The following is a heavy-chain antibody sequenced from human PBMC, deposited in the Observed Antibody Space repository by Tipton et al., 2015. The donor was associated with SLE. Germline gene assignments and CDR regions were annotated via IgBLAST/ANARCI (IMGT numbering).Heavy chain of an antibody. CDR2: MYPNRGNT. Sequence: QVQLVQSGAEVRKPGASVKVSCKASGYTFTSHEINWVRQATGQGLEWMGWMYPNRGNTGYAQKFQGKVTMTRDTSISTAFMELSSLRSEDTAVYYCARGYYDVSGLYSYFEYWGQGTLVTVSS. CDR1: GYTFTSHE. J-gene: IGHJ4*02. D-gene: IGHD3-22*01. V-gene: IGHV1-8*01. CDR3: ARGYYDVSGLYSYFEY.